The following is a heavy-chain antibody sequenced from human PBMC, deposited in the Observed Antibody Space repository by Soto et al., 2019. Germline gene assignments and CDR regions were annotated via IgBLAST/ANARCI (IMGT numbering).Heavy chain of an antibody. Sequence: QVQLVESGGGVVQPGRSLRLSCAASGFTFSSYAMHWVRQAPGKGLEWVAVISCDGSNKYYADSVKGRFTISRDNSKNTLYLQMNSLRAEDTAVYYCARDRGRAYDYWGQGTLVTVSS. CDR1: GFTFSSYA. V-gene: IGHV3-30-3*01. CDR2: ISCDGSNK. J-gene: IGHJ4*02. D-gene: IGHD3-10*01. CDR3: ARDRGRAYDY.